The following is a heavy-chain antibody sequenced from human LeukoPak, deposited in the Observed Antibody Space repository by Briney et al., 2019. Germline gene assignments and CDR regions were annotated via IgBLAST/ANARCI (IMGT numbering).Heavy chain of an antibody. CDR2: INHSGST. J-gene: IGHJ4*02. D-gene: IGHD5-18*01. CDR1: GGSFSGYY. CDR3: ARVFGYSYGYRFDY. V-gene: IGHV4-34*01. Sequence: SETLSLTCAVYGGSFSGYYWSWIRQPPGKGLEWIGEINHSGSTNYNPSLKSRVTISVDTSKNQFSLKLSSVTAADTAVYYCARVFGYSYGYRFDYWGQGTPVTVSS.